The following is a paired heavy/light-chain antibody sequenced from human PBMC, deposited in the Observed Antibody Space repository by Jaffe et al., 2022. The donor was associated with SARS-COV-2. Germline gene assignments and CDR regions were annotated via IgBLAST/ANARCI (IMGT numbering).Light chain of an antibody. CDR1: SGDIGDYDY. CDR2: DVR. CDR3: SSYTSTITVA. J-gene: IGLJ2*01. Sequence: QSALTQPASVSGSPGQSITISCTGTSGDIGDYDYVCWYQQHPGKAPKLIIYDVRNRPSGVSNRFSGSKSGNTASLTISGLQAEDEANYYCSSYTSTITVAFGGGTKLTVL. V-gene: IGLV2-14*01.
Heavy chain of an antibody. CDR3: ARDPADCGGAKCFLDYYTMDV. J-gene: IGHJ6*02. Sequence: QVQLVQSGAEVRKPGASVKVSCKASGYSFTTYAVHWVRQAPGQRVEWMGWINTAEGNTYYSQKFQGRLTISRDTSASTVDMELSSLGAADTAVYYCARDPADCGGAKCFLDYYTMDVWGQGTTVTVSS. D-gene: IGHD2-21*01. V-gene: IGHV1-3*04. CDR2: INTAEGNT. CDR1: GYSFTTYA.